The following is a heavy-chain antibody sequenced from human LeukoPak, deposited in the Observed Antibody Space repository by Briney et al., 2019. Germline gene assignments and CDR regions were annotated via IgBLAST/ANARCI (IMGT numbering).Heavy chain of an antibody. CDR3: ARGGFGELFSSDY. CDR1: GFTFSSYT. V-gene: IGHV3-48*01. CDR2: ISSSSSTI. D-gene: IGHD3-10*01. J-gene: IGHJ4*02. Sequence: GGSLRLSCAASGFTFSSYTMNWVRQAPGKGLEWVSYISSSSSTIYYADSVKGRFTISRHNEQNSLSLHMNSLRAEDKAVYYCARGGFGELFSSDYWGQGTLVTVSS.